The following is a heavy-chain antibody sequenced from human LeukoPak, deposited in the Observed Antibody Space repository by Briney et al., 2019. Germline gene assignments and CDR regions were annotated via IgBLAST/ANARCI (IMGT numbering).Heavy chain of an antibody. J-gene: IGHJ4*02. V-gene: IGHV4-59*01. CDR2: IYYSGST. Sequence: SETLSLTCTVSGGSLSSYYWSWIRQPPGKGLEWIGYIYYSGSTNYNPSLKSRVTISVDTSKNQFSLKLSSVTAADTAVYYCARGVGAAAPFHFDYWGQGTLVTVSS. CDR1: GGSLSSYY. CDR3: ARGVGAAAPFHFDY. D-gene: IGHD2-2*01.